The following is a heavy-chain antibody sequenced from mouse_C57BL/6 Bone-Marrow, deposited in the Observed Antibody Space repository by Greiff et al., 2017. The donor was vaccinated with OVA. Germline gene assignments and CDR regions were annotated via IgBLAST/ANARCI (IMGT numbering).Heavy chain of an antibody. D-gene: IGHD2-4*01. V-gene: IGHV5-4*03. CDR3: SYDYDGAWFAY. J-gene: IGHJ3*01. CDR2: ISDGGSYT. Sequence: EVKLVESGGGLVKPGGSLKLSCAASGFTFSSYAMSWVRQTPEKRLEWVATISDGGSYTYYPDNVKGRFTISRDNAKNNLYLQMSHLKSEDTAMYYCSYDYDGAWFAYWGQGTLVTVSA. CDR1: GFTFSSYA.